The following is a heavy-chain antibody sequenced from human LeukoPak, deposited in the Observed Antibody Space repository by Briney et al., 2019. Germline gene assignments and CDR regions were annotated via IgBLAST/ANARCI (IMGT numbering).Heavy chain of an antibody. CDR1: GFTFSSYS. V-gene: IGHV3-21*01. CDR3: ARVAEAAAFDS. CDR2: ISSSSSYI. J-gene: IGHJ4*02. Sequence: GGSLRLSCGASGFTFSSYSMKWVRQAPGKGLEWVSSISSSSSYIYYADSVKGRFTISRDNAKNSLYLQMNSLKPEDTAVYYCARVAEAAAFDSWGQGTLVTVSS. D-gene: IGHD6-13*01.